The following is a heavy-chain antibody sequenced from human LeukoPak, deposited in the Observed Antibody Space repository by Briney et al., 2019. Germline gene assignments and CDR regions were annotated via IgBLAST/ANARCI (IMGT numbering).Heavy chain of an antibody. D-gene: IGHD2-2*01. CDR2: MNPNSGNT. CDR1: GYTFTSYD. V-gene: IGHV1-8*01. CDR3: ARSLGKDIVVVPRQYNWFDP. Sequence: AASVKVSCKASGYTFTSYDINWVRQATGQGLEWMGWMNPNSGNTGYAQKFQGRVTMTRNTSISTAYMELSSLRSEDTAVYYCARSLGKDIVVVPRQYNWFDPWGQGTLVTVSS. J-gene: IGHJ5*02.